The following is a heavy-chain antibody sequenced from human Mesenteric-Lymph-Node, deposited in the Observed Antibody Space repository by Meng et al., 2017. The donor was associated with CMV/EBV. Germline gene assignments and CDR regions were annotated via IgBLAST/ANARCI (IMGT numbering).Heavy chain of an antibody. CDR3: ARGGYSSGWGGGNSYYYYGMDV. D-gene: IGHD6-19*01. Sequence: GESLKISCAASGFTFSSYAMHWVRQAPGKGLEWVAVISYDGSNKYYADSVKGRFTISRDNSKNTLYLQMNSLRAEDTAVYYCARGGYSSGWGGGNSYYYYGMDVWGQGTTVTVSS. J-gene: IGHJ6*02. CDR1: GFTFSSYA. CDR2: ISYDGSNK. V-gene: IGHV3-30-3*01.